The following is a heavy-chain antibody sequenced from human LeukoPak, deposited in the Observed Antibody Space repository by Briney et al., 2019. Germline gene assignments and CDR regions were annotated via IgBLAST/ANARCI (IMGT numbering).Heavy chain of an antibody. V-gene: IGHV3-53*01. J-gene: IGHJ4*02. CDR2: IYSGDST. D-gene: IGHD2-15*01. CDR3: ARGSGGHGGGPAFDY. Sequence: PGGSLRLSCAASGFTVRTNYMSWVRQAPGKGLEWVSVIYSGDSTYYADSVKGRFTISRDNSKNTLYLQMNSLRAEDTAVYYCARGSGGHGGGPAFDYWGQGTLVTVSS. CDR1: GFTVRTNY.